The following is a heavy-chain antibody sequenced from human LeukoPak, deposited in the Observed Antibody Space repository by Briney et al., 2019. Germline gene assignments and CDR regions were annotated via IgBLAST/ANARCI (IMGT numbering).Heavy chain of an antibody. CDR2: IYPGDSDI. Sequence: GESLKISCKGSGYSFTSYWIGWVRQMPGKGLEWLGIIYPGDSDIRYSPSFQGQVTISADKSISTAYLQWSSLEASDTAIYYCARRNYGTTVRWFDPWGQGTLVTVSS. CDR3: ARRNYGTTVRWFDP. J-gene: IGHJ5*02. V-gene: IGHV5-51*01. D-gene: IGHD4-17*01. CDR1: GYSFTSYW.